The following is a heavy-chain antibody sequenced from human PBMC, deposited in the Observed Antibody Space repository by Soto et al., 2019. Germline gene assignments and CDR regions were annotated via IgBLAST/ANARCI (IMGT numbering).Heavy chain of an antibody. V-gene: IGHV1-69*01. CDR2: IIPIFGTA. J-gene: IGHJ5*02. CDR1: GGTFSSYA. D-gene: IGHD2-2*01. CDR3: ASELCSSTSCYDWFDP. Sequence: QVQLVQSGAEVKKPGSSVKVSCKASGGTFSSYAISWARQAPGQGLEWMGGIIPIFGTANYAQKFQGRVTITADESTSTAYMELSSLRSEDTAVYYCASELCSSTSCYDWFDPWGQGTLVTVSS.